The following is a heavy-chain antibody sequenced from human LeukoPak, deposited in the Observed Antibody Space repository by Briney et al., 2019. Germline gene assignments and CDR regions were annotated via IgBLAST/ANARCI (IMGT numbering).Heavy chain of an antibody. CDR1: GFTFSNYD. D-gene: IGHD1-26*01. Sequence: PGGSLRLSCTASGFTFSNYDMHWVRQAPGEGLEWVAFIWYDDREKKYADSVKGRFTISRDNSKDTVYLQMNSLTPEDTAVYYCAKDSGSYWVDYYYMDVWGKGTTVTVSS. CDR2: IWYDDREK. V-gene: IGHV3-30*02. J-gene: IGHJ6*03. CDR3: AKDSGSYWVDYYYMDV.